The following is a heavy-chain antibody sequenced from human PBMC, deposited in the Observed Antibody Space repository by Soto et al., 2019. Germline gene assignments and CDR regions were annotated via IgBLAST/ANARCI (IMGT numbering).Heavy chain of an antibody. CDR2: IYYSGSS. J-gene: IGHJ4*02. V-gene: IGHV4-59*08. CDR3: ARLGRGNGLDY. Sequence: QVQLQESGPGLVKPSETLSLTCTVSGGSISSYYWSWIRQPPGKGLEWIGYIYYSGSSYYNPSLRSRVTLSVDTSKNQVSLNLSSVTAADTAVYSCARLGRGNGLDYWGQGTLVTVSS. CDR1: GGSISSYY. D-gene: IGHD2-8*01.